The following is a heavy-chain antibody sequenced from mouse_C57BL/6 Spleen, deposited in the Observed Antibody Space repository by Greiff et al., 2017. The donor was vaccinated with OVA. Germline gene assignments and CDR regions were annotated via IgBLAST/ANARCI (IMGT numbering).Heavy chain of an antibody. Sequence: VKLVESGAELARPGASVKLSCKASGYTFTSYGISWVKQRTGQGLEWIGEIYPRSGNTYYNEKFKGKATLTADKSSSTAYMELRSLTSKDSAVYFCARRRQNGYDEAWFAYWGQGTLVTVSA. V-gene: IGHV1-81*01. J-gene: IGHJ3*01. CDR2: IYPRSGNT. D-gene: IGHD2-2*01. CDR1: GYTFTSYG. CDR3: ARRRQNGYDEAWFAY.